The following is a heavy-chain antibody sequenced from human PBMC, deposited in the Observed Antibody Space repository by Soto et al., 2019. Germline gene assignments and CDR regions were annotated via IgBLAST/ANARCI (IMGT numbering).Heavy chain of an antibody. V-gene: IGHV1-69*01. CDR1: GGTFSSYA. CDR2: IIPNSGTP. J-gene: IGHJ6*02. D-gene: IGHD2-2*01. Sequence: QVQLVQSGAEVKKPGSSVKVSCKASGGTFSSYAISWVRQGPGQGLEWMGGIIPNSGTPNYAQKFQGRVTITADESTSTAYMELSSLRSEDTAVYYCARSQGSSTSLEIYYYYYYGMDVWGQGTTVTVSS. CDR3: ARSQGSSTSLEIYYYYYYGMDV.